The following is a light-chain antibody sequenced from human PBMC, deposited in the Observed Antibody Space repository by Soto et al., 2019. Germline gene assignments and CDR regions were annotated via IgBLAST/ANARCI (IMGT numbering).Light chain of an antibody. Sequence: EIVLTQSPATLSLSPGERATLSCRASQSVSSYLAWYQQKPGQAPRLLIYDASNRATGIPARFSGSGSGTDFTLTISSLEPEDIAVYNCQQRSNWPPKYTFGQGTKLEIK. CDR1: QSVSSY. CDR2: DAS. J-gene: IGKJ2*01. V-gene: IGKV3-11*01. CDR3: QQRSNWPPKYT.